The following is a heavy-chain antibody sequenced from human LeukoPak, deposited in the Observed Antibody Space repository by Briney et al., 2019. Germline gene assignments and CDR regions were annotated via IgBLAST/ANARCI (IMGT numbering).Heavy chain of an antibody. CDR1: GLTFNSYS. D-gene: IGHD6-19*01. CDR3: AGGSSRNSYYFDC. J-gene: IGHJ4*02. CDR2: ISSSSAFI. Sequence: GGSLRLSCAASGLTFNSYSMNWVRQAPGKGLEWVSSISSSSAFIYYADSVKGRFTISRDNAQNSVYLHLNSLRAEDTAVYYCAGGSSRNSYYFDCWGQGTLVTVSS. V-gene: IGHV3-21*01.